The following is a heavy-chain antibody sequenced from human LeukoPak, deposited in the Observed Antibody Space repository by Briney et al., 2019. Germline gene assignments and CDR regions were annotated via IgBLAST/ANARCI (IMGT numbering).Heavy chain of an antibody. CDR3: AREVGYQLLSPYYFDY. CDR2: IYYSGST. CDR1: GGSISSGGYY. D-gene: IGHD2-2*01. J-gene: IGHJ4*02. V-gene: IGHV4-31*03. Sequence: PSQTLSLTCTVSGGSISSGGYYGSWIRQHPGKGLEWIGYIYYSGSTYYNPSLKSRVTISVDTSKNQFSLKLSSVTAADTAVYYCAREVGYQLLSPYYFDYWGQGTLVTVSS.